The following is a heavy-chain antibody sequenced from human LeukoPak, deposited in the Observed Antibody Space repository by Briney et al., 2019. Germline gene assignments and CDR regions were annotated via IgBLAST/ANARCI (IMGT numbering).Heavy chain of an antibody. D-gene: IGHD5-24*01. CDR2: ISYDGSNK. CDR3: ARAAREMATTPDFDY. V-gene: IGHV3-30*04. Sequence: PGGSLRLSCAASGFTFSSYAMHWVRQAPGKGLEWVAVISYDGSNKYYADSVKGRFTISRDNSKNTLYLQMNSLRAEDTAVYYCARAAREMATTPDFDYWGRGTLVTVSS. J-gene: IGHJ4*02. CDR1: GFTFSSYA.